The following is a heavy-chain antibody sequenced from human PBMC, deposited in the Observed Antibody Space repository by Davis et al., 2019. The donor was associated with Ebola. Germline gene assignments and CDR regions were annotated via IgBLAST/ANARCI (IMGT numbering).Heavy chain of an antibody. Sequence: AASVKVSCKASGYTFTSYAMHWVRQAPGQGLEWMGWISAYNGNTNYAQKLQGRVTMTTDTSTSTAYMELRSLRSDDTAVYYCARDLGILPPDYWGQGTLVTVSS. CDR3: ARDLGILPPDY. J-gene: IGHJ4*02. V-gene: IGHV1-18*01. CDR2: ISAYNGNT. D-gene: IGHD3-16*01. CDR1: GYTFTSYA.